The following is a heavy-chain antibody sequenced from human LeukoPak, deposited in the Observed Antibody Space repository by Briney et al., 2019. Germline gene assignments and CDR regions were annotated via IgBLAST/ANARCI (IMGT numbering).Heavy chain of an antibody. CDR2: IIPIFGTA. CDR1: VGTFSSYA. CDR3: ARDQGSGWYYFDY. V-gene: IGHV1-69*13. Sequence: SLKVSCTPSVGTFSSYAISCGRQAPGQRLEWMGGIIPIFGTANYAQTFQGRVTITADESTSTAYMELSSLRSEDTAVYYCARDQGSGWYYFDYWGQGTLVTVSS. D-gene: IGHD6-19*01. J-gene: IGHJ4*02.